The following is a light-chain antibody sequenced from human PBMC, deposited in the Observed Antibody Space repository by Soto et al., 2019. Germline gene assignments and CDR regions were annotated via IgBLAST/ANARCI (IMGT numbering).Light chain of an antibody. V-gene: IGLV2-14*01. CDR3: SSYTSSTSLRYV. Sequence: QSVLTQPASVSGSPGQSITISCTGTSSDVGRYNYVSWYQQHPGKAPKLMIFDVSSRPSRVSNRFSGSKSANTASLTISGLQAADEADYSCSSYTSSTSLRYVFGTGTKLTVL. CDR1: SSDVGRYNY. J-gene: IGLJ1*01. CDR2: DVS.